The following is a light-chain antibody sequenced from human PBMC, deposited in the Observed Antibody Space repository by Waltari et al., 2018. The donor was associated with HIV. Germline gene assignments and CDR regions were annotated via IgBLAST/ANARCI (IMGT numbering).Light chain of an antibody. V-gene: IGLV2-11*01. Sequence: SALTQPRSVYGSPGQSVTISCTGTSSDVVGYNYVSWYPQHPGKAPKLMMYDVSKRPSGVPDRFSGSKSGNTASLTISGLQAEDEADYYCCSYAGSYTWVFGGGTKLTVL. J-gene: IGLJ3*02. CDR2: DVS. CDR3: CSYAGSYTWV. CDR1: SSDVVGYNY.